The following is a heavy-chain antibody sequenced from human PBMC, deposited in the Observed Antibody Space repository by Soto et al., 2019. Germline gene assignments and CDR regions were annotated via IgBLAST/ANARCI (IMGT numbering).Heavy chain of an antibody. J-gene: IGHJ4*02. CDR3: ARLLYDRRGYYYLDF. V-gene: IGHV4-39*01. CDR1: GGSISSSNYY. Sequence: SETLALTCTVSGGSISSSNYYWGWIPQPPGKGLQWIASMYYNGSTYYNPSLQSRVTVSVDTSKNQFSLKLGYVTAADTAIYFCARLLYDRRGYYYLDFWGQGTLVTVSS. D-gene: IGHD3-22*01. CDR2: MYYNGST.